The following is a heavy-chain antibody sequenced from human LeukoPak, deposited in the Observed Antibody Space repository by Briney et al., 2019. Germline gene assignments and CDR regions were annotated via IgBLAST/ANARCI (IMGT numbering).Heavy chain of an antibody. V-gene: IGHV3-48*02. J-gene: IGHJ4*02. Sequence: GGSLRLSCAASGFTFSTYSMNWVRQAPGKGLEWVSYISSSGSTIYYGASVKGRFTISRDNANNSLFLQMNSLRDEDTAVYFCAKNTTSWYYWGQGT. D-gene: IGHD2/OR15-2a*01. CDR1: GFTFSTYS. CDR3: AKNTTSWYY. CDR2: ISSSGSTI.